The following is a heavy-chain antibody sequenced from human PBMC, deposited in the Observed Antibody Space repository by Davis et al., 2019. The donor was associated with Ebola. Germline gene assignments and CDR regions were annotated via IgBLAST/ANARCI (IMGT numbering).Heavy chain of an antibody. CDR2: ISGSGSST. V-gene: IGHV3-23*01. CDR1: GFNVRTNY. D-gene: IGHD2-21*01. J-gene: IGHJ4*02. CDR3: AKSDCGGIGCKLINF. Sequence: GESLKISCAASGFNVRTNYMSWVRQAPGQGLEWVSAISGSGSSTYYADSVKGRFTVSRDNSKNILYLQMNSLRAEDTAIYYCAKSDCGGIGCKLINFWGQGTLVTVSS.